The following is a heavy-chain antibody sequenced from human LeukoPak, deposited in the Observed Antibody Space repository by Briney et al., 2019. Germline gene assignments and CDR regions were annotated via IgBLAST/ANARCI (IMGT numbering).Heavy chain of an antibody. CDR3: ARAVAGTLILDY. J-gene: IGHJ4*02. D-gene: IGHD6-19*01. CDR2: INHSGST. CDR1: GGSISSYY. Sequence: SETLSLTCTVSGGSISSYYWSWIRQPPGKGLEWIGEINHSGSTNYNPSLKSRVTISVDTSKNQFSLKLSSVTAADTAVYYCARAVAGTLILDYWGQGTLVTVSS. V-gene: IGHV4-34*01.